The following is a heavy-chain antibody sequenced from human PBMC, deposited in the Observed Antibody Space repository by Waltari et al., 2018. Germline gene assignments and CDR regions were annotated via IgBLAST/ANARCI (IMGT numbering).Heavy chain of an antibody. D-gene: IGHD3-16*01. CDR2: IKQDGSEK. Sequence: EVQLVESGGGLVQPGGSLRLSCAASGFTFSSYWMSWVRQAPGKGLGWVANIKQDGSEKYYVDSVKGRFTIARDNAKNSLYLQMNSLRAEDTAVYYCVMGDLRWDYGMDVWGQGTTVTVSS. V-gene: IGHV3-7*01. CDR1: GFTFSSYW. CDR3: VMGDLRWDYGMDV. J-gene: IGHJ6*02.